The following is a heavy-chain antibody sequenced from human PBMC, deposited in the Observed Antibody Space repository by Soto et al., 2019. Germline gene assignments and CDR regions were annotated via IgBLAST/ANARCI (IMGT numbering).Heavy chain of an antibody. V-gene: IGHV1-69*13. CDR1: GGTFSSYA. J-gene: IGHJ6*02. Sequence: SVKVSCKASGGTFSSYAISWVRQAPGQGLEWVGGIIPIFGTANYAQKFQGRVTITADESTSTAYMELSSLRSEDTAVYYCARVLGYCSSTSCQEGGYYYYYGMDVWGQGTTVTVSS. CDR3: ARVLGYCSSTSCQEGGYYYYYGMDV. D-gene: IGHD2-2*01. CDR2: IIPIFGTA.